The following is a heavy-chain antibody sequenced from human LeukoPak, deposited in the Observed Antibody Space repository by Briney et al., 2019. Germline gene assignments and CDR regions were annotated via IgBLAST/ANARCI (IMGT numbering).Heavy chain of an antibody. Sequence: GSLRLSCAASGFTFSSYSMNWVRQAPGKGLEWVSFISTSSSYIYYADSVKGRFTISRDNAKNSLYLEMNSLRAEDTAVYYCAELGITMIGGVWGKGTTVTISS. D-gene: IGHD3-10*02. CDR3: AELGITMIGGV. V-gene: IGHV3-21*01. CDR2: ISTSSSYI. CDR1: GFTFSSYS. J-gene: IGHJ6*04.